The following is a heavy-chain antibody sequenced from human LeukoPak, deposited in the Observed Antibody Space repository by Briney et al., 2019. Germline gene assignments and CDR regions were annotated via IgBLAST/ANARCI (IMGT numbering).Heavy chain of an antibody. CDR1: GYTFIRYA. V-gene: IGHV1-3*01. Sequence: ASVKVSCKASGYTFIRYAMYWVRQAPGQRLEWMGWINADNDNTKYSQKFQGRVAITRDTSASTAYMELSSLRSEDTAVYYCARDLYGSGSYYFDSWGQGTLVTVSS. J-gene: IGHJ4*02. CDR2: INADNDNT. D-gene: IGHD3-10*01. CDR3: ARDLYGSGSYYFDS.